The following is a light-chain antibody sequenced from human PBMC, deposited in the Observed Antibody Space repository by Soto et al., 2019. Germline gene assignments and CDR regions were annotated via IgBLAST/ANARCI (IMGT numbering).Light chain of an antibody. CDR1: SSNIGSNT. CDR2: SNN. CDR3: AAWDDSLNGVV. V-gene: IGLV1-44*01. J-gene: IGLJ2*01. Sequence: QLVLTQPPSASGTPGQGVTMSCSGSSSNIGSNTVNRYQQLPGTAPKLLIYSNNQRPSGVPDRFSGSKSGTSASLAISGLQSEDEGDYYCAAWDDSLNGVVFGGGTKLTVL.